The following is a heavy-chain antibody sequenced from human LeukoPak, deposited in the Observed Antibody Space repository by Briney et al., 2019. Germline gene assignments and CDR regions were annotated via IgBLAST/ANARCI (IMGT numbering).Heavy chain of an antibody. V-gene: IGHV3-7*03. CDR3: AGGRGSGWYFPYYFDY. Sequence: GGSLRLSCAASGFTFSGYWMSWVRQAPGKGLEWLANIKQDGGEKYYVDSVKGRFTISRDNDKNSLYLQMDSLRAEDTAVYYCAGGRGSGWYFPYYFDYWGQGTLVTVSS. CDR1: GFTFSGYW. CDR2: IKQDGGEK. D-gene: IGHD6-19*01. J-gene: IGHJ4*02.